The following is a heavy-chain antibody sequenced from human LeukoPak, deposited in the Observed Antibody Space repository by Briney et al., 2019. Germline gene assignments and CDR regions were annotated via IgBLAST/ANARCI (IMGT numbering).Heavy chain of an antibody. CDR2: INPNSGGT. Sequence: ASVKVSCKASGYTFTGYYMHWVRQAPGQGLEWMGWINPNSGGTNYAQKFQGRVTMTRDTSISTAYMELSRLRSDDTAVYYCARGNPTATPRLNWFDPWGQGTLVTVSS. D-gene: IGHD2-21*02. V-gene: IGHV1-2*02. J-gene: IGHJ5*02. CDR1: GYTFTGYY. CDR3: ARGNPTATPRLNWFDP.